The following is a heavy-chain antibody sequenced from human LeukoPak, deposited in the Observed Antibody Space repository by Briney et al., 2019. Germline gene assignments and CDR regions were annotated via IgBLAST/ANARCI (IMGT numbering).Heavy chain of an antibody. V-gene: IGHV4-38-2*01. CDR3: ARQDRTYYYESSGLYFDY. J-gene: IGHJ4*02. D-gene: IGHD3-22*01. CDR1: GYSISSGYY. CDR2: IYDSGST. Sequence: SETLSLTCAVSGYSISSGYYWGWIRPPPGKGLEWIGSIYDSGSTYYSPSLKSRVTISVDTSKNQFSLKLRSVTAADTAVYYCARQDRTYYYESSGLYFDYWGQGTLVTVSS.